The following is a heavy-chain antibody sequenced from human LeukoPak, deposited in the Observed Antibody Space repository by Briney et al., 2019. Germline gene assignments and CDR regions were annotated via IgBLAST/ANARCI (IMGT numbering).Heavy chain of an antibody. CDR3: GRAYGESHYDNYCYMDV. CDR1: GGSISSHY. J-gene: IGHJ6*03. V-gene: IGHV4-59*11. D-gene: IGHD4-17*01. CDR2: IYYSGST. Sequence: SETLSLTCTVSGGSISSHYWSWIRQPPGKGLEWIGYIYYSGSTNYNPSLKSRVTISVDTYTNQFSLKLSSVTAADTAVFYCGRAYGESHYDNYCYMDVWGKGTTVTVSS.